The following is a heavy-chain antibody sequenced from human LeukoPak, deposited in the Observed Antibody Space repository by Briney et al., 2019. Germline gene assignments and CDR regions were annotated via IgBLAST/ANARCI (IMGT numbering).Heavy chain of an antibody. Sequence: PSETLSLTCAVYGGSFSGYYWSWIRQPPGKGLEWIGEINHSGSTNYNPSLKSRVTISVDTSKNQFSLKLSSVTAADTAVYYCARGRFGRYWGQGTLVTVSS. J-gene: IGHJ4*02. CDR3: ARGRFGRY. V-gene: IGHV4-34*01. CDR2: INHSGST. CDR1: GGSFSGYY. D-gene: IGHD3-10*01.